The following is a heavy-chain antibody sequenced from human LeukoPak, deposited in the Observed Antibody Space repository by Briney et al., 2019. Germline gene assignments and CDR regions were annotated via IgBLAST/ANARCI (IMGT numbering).Heavy chain of an antibody. D-gene: IGHD3-10*01. Sequence: GGPLKISFKGSGSGFTSYWISWLRRMPGKGLGWMGRLVPSDSYTNYSPSFQGHVTISADKSISTAYLQWSSLKASDTAMYYCASSSGDYGSGSYSRDAFDIWGQGTMVTVSS. J-gene: IGHJ3*02. CDR1: GSGFTSYW. V-gene: IGHV5-10-1*01. CDR3: ASSSGDYGSGSYSRDAFDI. CDR2: LVPSDSYT.